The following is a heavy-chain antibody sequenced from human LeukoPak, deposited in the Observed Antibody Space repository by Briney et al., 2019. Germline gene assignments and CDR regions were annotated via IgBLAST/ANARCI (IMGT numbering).Heavy chain of an antibody. J-gene: IGHJ4*02. D-gene: IGHD5-24*01. V-gene: IGHV3-7*02. Sequence: GGSLRLSCAASGFTFSNYGMNWVRQAPGKGLEWVASIKRDGSEKYYVDSAKGRFTISRDNAKNSLYLQMNSLRDEDTAVYYWSRGKGLHMLVSWGQGTLVTVSS. CDR3: SRGKGLHMLVS. CDR2: IKRDGSEK. CDR1: GFTFSNYG.